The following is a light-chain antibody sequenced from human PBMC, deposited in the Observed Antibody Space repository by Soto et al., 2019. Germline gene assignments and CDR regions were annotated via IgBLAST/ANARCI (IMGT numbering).Light chain of an antibody. Sequence: SYELTQPPSVSVDPGKTARITCGGNNIGSKSVHWYQQKPGQAPVLVIYYDSDRPSGLPERFSGSNSGNTATLTISRVEAGDEADYYCQVWDSSSDHVVFGGGTQLTVL. V-gene: IGLV3-21*04. CDR1: NIGSKS. CDR3: QVWDSSSDHVV. J-gene: IGLJ2*01. CDR2: YDS.